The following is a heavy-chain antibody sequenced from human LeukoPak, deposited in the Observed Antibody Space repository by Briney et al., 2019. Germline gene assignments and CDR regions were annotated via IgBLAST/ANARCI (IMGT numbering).Heavy chain of an antibody. CDR2: INHSGST. V-gene: IGHV4-34*01. CDR1: GGSFSGYY. Sequence: SETLSLTCAVYGGSFSGYYWSWIRQPPGKGLEWIGEINHSGSTNYNPSLKSRVTISVDTSKNQFSLKLSSVTAADTAVYYCARAEYSSGWYYYYMDVWGKGTTVTISS. CDR3: ARAEYSSGWYYYYMDV. D-gene: IGHD6-19*01. J-gene: IGHJ6*03.